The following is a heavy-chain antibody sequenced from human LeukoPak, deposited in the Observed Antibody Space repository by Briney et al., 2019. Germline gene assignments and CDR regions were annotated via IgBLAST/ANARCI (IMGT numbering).Heavy chain of an antibody. CDR2: ISYDGSNK. V-gene: IGHV3-30*03. CDR1: GFTFSSYG. Sequence: GGSLRLSCAASGFTFSSYGMHWVRQAPGKGLEWVAVISYDGSNKYYADSVKGRFTISRDNSKNTLCLQMNSLRAEDTAVYYCARHGVGAGHYDFWSGYYYYYYMDVWGKGTTVTVSS. CDR3: ARHGVGAGHYDFWSGYYYYYYMDV. D-gene: IGHD3-3*01. J-gene: IGHJ6*03.